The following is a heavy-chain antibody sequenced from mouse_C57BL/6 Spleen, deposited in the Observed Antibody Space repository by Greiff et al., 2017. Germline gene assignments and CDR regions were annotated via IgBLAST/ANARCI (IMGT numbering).Heavy chain of an antibody. V-gene: IGHV1-50*01. CDR1: GYTFTSYW. J-gene: IGHJ2*01. Sequence: QVQLKQPGAELVKPGASVKLSCKASGYTFTSYWMQWVKQRPGQGLEWIGEIDPSDSYTNYNQKFKGKATLTVDTSSSTAYMQLSSLTSEDSAVYYCARGAVTTVVATPYYFDYWGQGTTLTVSS. CDR2: IDPSDSYT. CDR3: ARGAVTTVVATPYYFDY. D-gene: IGHD1-1*01.